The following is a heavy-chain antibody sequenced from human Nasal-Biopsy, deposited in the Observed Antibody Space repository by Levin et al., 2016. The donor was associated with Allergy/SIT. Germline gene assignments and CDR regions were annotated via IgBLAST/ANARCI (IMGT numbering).Heavy chain of an antibody. CDR1: GYSFINYY. J-gene: IGHJ3*02. V-gene: IGHV1-69*13. Sequence: SVKVSCKASGYSFINYYIHWVRQAPGQGLEWLGGITPSFGAAKYAQKFQGSVTITADESTSTAYLELSSLKSEDTAIYYCAKEDVTGTFDHGAFNIWGQGTMVTVSS. CDR2: ITPSFGAA. D-gene: IGHD1-20*01. CDR3: AKEDVTGTFDHGAFNI.